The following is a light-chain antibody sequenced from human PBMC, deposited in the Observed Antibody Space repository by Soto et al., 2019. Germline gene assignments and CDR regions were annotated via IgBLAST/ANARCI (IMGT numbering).Light chain of an antibody. V-gene: IGKV1-39*01. CDR3: QQNDNSLMYT. CDR1: QSISNY. J-gene: IGKJ2*01. CDR2: GAS. Sequence: DIQMTQSPSFLSASVGDRVTITCRASQSISNYLHWYQHKPGKAPNLLIYGASNLQSGVPSRFSGSGSWTEFTLTISSLQLEDFATYYCQQNDNSLMYTFGQGTKLEIK.